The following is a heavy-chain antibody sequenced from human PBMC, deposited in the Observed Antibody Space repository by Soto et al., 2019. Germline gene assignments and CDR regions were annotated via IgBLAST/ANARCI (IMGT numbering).Heavy chain of an antibody. J-gene: IGHJ6*02. CDR3: AREIVVVPAAINYYYYYGMDV. CDR2: MNPNSGNT. V-gene: IGHV1-8*01. Sequence: GPSVKVCYKASGYTFTSYDINWVRQATGQGLEWMGWMNPNSGNTGYAQKFQGRVTMTRNTSISTAYMELSSLRSEDTAVYYCAREIVVVPAAINYYYYYGMDVWGQGTTVTVSS. D-gene: IGHD2-2*01. CDR1: GYTFTSYD.